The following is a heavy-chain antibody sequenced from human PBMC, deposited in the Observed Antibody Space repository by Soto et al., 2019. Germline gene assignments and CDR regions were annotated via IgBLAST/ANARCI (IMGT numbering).Heavy chain of an antibody. CDR3: ARRQLWQGGAYYYYGMDV. CDR2: IYPGDSDT. J-gene: IGHJ6*02. Sequence: GESLKISCKGSGYSFTSYWIGWVRQMPGKGLEWMGIIYPGDSDTRYSPSFQGQVTISADKSISTAYLQWSSLKASDTAMYYCARRQLWQGGAYYYYGMDVWGQGTTVTVSS. D-gene: IGHD5-18*01. CDR1: GYSFTSYW. V-gene: IGHV5-51*01.